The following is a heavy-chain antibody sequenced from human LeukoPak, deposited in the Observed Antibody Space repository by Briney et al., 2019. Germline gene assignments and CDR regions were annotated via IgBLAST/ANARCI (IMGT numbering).Heavy chain of an antibody. J-gene: IGHJ5*02. CDR2: VYYSGST. CDR3: ARGGDYGGYKWFDP. Sequence: SETLSLTCTVSGGSISSYYWSWIRQPPGKGLECISSVYYSGSTSYNPSLKSRVTISVDTSKNQFSLKLSSVTAADTAVYYCARGGDYGGYKWFDPWGQGTLVTVSS. V-gene: IGHV4-59*01. CDR1: GGSISSYY. D-gene: IGHD4-23*01.